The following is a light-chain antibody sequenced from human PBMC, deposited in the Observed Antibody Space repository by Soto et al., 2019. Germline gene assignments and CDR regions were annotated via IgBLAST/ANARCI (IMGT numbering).Light chain of an antibody. V-gene: IGLV2-11*01. J-gene: IGLJ1*01. CDR2: DVT. CDR1: SSDVGGYYF. Sequence: QSVLTQPRSVSGSPGQSVTISCTGTSSDVGGYYFVSWYQHHPGKAPKLMIYDVTKRPSGVPDRFSGSKSGNTASLTISGLQAEDEADYYCCSYAGSFNYVFGTGTKVTVL. CDR3: CSYAGSFNYV.